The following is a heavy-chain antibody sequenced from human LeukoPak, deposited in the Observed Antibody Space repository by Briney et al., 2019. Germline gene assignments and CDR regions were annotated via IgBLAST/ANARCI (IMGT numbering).Heavy chain of an antibody. J-gene: IGHJ4*02. CDR1: GFTFSSYA. D-gene: IGHD6-13*01. CDR3: ARDLLYSSSWYGGGDY. Sequence: GGSLRLSCAASGFTFSSYAMHWVRQAPGKGLEWVAAISYDGSNKYYADSVKGRFTISRDNSKNTLYLQMNSLRAEDTAVYYCARDLLYSSSWYGGGDYWGQGTLVTVSS. CDR2: ISYDGSNK. V-gene: IGHV3-30*04.